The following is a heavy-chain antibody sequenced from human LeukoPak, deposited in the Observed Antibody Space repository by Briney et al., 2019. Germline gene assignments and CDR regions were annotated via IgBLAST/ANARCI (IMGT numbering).Heavy chain of an antibody. CDR3: ARGDYDFWSGYLSAFDI. J-gene: IGHJ3*02. D-gene: IGHD3-3*01. CDR1: GGSFSGYY. V-gene: IGHV4-34*01. Sequence: PSETLSLTCAVYGGSFSGYYWSWIRQPPGKGLEWIGEINHSGSTNYNPSLKSRVTISVDTSKNQFSLKLSSVTAADTAVYYCARGDYDFWSGYLSAFDIWGQGTMVTVSS. CDR2: INHSGST.